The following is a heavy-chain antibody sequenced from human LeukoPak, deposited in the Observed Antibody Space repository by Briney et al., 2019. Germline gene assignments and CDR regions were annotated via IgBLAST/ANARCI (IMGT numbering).Heavy chain of an antibody. CDR1: GGSISSYY. J-gene: IGHJ4*02. Sequence: SETLSPTCTVSGGSISSYYWSWIRQPPGKGLEWIGYIYYSGSTNYNPSLKSRVTISVDTSKNQFSLKLSSVTAADTAVYYCARDGGWQYDYWGQGTLVTVSS. CDR2: IYYSGST. D-gene: IGHD3-16*01. CDR3: ARDGGWQYDY. V-gene: IGHV4-59*01.